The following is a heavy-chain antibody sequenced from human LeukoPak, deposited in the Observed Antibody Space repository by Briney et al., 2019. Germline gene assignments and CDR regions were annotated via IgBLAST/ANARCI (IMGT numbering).Heavy chain of an antibody. J-gene: IGHJ5*02. V-gene: IGHV4-34*01. D-gene: IGHD2-15*01. CDR1: GGSFSGYY. Sequence: SETLSLTCAVYGGSFSGYYWSWIRQPPGKGLEWIGEINHSGSTNYNPSLKSRVTISIDTSKNQFSLKLSSVTAADTAVYYCARGIVVVVAATSFNWFDLWGQGTLVTVSS. CDR2: INHSGST. CDR3: ARGIVVVVAATSFNWFDL.